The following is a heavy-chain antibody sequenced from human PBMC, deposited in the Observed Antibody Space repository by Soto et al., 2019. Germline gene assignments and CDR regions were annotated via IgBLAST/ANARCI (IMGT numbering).Heavy chain of an antibody. CDR3: ARHASGGSIAARDPDWFDP. D-gene: IGHD6-6*01. J-gene: IGHJ5*01. CDR1: GGSISSSSYY. CDR2: IYYSGST. Sequence: SETLSLTCTVSGGSISSSSYYWGWIRQPPGKGLEWIGSIYYSGSTYYNPSLKSRVTISVDTSKNQFSLKLSSVTAADTAVYYFARHASGGSIAARDPDWFDPWGQGTLVTVSS. V-gene: IGHV4-39*01.